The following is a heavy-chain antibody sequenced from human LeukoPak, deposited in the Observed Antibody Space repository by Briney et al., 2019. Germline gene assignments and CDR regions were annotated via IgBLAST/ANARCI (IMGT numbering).Heavy chain of an antibody. J-gene: IGHJ4*02. D-gene: IGHD3-10*01. CDR1: GFTFSSYD. V-gene: IGHV3-21*01. Sequence: GSLRLSCAASGFTFSSYDMTWVRQAPGRGLEWVSSIRPSGDNTYYGDSVKGRFTISRDNAKNSLYLQMNSLRAEDTAVYYCARDHHFHVLLWFGELLLFDYWGQGTLVTVSS. CDR2: IRPSGDNT. CDR3: ARDHHFHVLLWFGELLLFDY.